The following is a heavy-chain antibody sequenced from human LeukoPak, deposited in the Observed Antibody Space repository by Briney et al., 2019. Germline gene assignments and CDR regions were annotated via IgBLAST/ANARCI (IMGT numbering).Heavy chain of an antibody. D-gene: IGHD2-8*01. V-gene: IGHV4-59*01. CDR1: GGSISSYY. Sequence: PSETLSLTCTVSGGSISSYYWSWIRQPPGKGLEWIGYIYYSGSTNYNPSLKSRVTISVDTSKNQFSLKLSSVTAADTAVYYCARELGYCTNGVCPYSMKNWFDPWGQGTLVTVSS. CDR3: ARELGYCTNGVCPYSMKNWFDP. CDR2: IYYSGST. J-gene: IGHJ5*02.